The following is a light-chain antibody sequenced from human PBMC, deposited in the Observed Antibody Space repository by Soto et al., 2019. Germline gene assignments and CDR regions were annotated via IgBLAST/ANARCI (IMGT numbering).Light chain of an antibody. J-gene: IGLJ1*01. CDR2: DVS. V-gene: IGLV2-14*01. CDR3: SSYTSSSTYV. CDR1: SSYVGGYNY. Sequence: QSALPLPASVSGSPGQSITISCTGTSSYVGGYNYVSWYQQHPGKAPKLMIYDVSNRPSGVSNRFSGSKSGNTASLTISALQAEDEADYYCSSYTSSSTYVFGTGTKVTVL.